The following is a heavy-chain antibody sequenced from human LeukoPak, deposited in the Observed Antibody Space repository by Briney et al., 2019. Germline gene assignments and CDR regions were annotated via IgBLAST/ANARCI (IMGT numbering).Heavy chain of an antibody. J-gene: IGHJ4*02. D-gene: IGHD3-16*02. CDR2: ISGSGGST. Sequence: GGSLRLSCAASGFTFSSYAMSWVRQAPGKGLEWVSAISGSGGSTYYADSVKGRFTISRDNSKNTPYLQMNSLRAEDTAVYYCAKGGYVWGSYRYTYYFDYWGQGTLVTVSS. CDR3: AKGGYVWGSYRYTYYFDY. V-gene: IGHV3-23*01. CDR1: GFTFSSYA.